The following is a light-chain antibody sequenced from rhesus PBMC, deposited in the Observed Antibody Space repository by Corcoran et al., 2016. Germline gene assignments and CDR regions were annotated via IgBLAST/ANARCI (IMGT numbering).Light chain of an antibody. CDR3: QETSILSLT. J-gene: IGKJ4*01. V-gene: IGKV3-31*02. Sequence: EIVMTQSPATLSLSPGETATISCRTSQSVSSYLAWYQQKPGQAPRLLIYGGSSRATGIPDRFSGSGSGTDFTLTLSSLEPEDFAVYYCQETSILSLTFGGGTKVEIK. CDR1: QSVSSY. CDR2: GGS.